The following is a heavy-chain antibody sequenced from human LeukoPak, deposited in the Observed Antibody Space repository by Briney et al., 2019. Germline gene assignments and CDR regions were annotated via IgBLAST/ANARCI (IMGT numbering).Heavy chain of an antibody. D-gene: IGHD5-12*01. Sequence: ASVKVSCKASGGTFNNYAINWVRQAPGQGLEWMGGIIPIFGAANYAQKFQGRVTINADESTNTAYMELSSLRSEDTAVYYCARPVGERGYSGYDPAPGAFDIWGQGTMVTVSS. CDR2: IIPIFGAA. CDR1: GGTFNNYA. V-gene: IGHV1-69*13. J-gene: IGHJ3*02. CDR3: ARPVGERGYSGYDPAPGAFDI.